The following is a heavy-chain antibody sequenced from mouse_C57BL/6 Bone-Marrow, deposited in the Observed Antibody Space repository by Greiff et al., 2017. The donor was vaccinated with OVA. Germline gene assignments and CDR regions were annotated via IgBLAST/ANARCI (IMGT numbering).Heavy chain of an antibody. Sequence: VQRVESGPGLVQPSQSLSITCTVSGFSLTSYGVHWVRQSPGKGLEWLGVIWSGGSTDYNAAFISRLSISKDNSKSQVFFKMNSLQADDTAIYYCARNHYGSSYGAMDYWGQGTSVTVSS. V-gene: IGHV2-2*01. CDR2: IWSGGST. CDR1: GFSLTSYG. D-gene: IGHD1-1*01. CDR3: ARNHYGSSYGAMDY. J-gene: IGHJ4*01.